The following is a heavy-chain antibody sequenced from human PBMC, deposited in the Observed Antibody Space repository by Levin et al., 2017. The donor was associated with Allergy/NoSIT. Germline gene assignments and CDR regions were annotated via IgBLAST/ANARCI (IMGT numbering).Heavy chain of an antibody. CDR2: ISGSGGST. V-gene: IGHV3-23*01. CDR3: AKDIEAVAGTRYNWFDP. CDR1: GFTFSSYA. D-gene: IGHD6-19*01. J-gene: IGHJ5*02. Sequence: GGSLRLSCAASGFTFSSYAMSWVRQAPGKGLEWVSAISGSGGSTYYADSVKGRFTISRDNSKNTLYLQMNSLRAEDTAVYYCAKDIEAVAGTRYNWFDPWGQGTLVTVSS.